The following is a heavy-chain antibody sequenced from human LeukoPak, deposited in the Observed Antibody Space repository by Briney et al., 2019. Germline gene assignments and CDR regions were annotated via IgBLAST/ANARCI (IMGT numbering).Heavy chain of an antibody. Sequence: PSETLSFTCTVSGGSISSGGYYWSWIRQPPGKGLEWIGYIYHSGSTYYNPSLKSRVTISVDRSKNQFSLKLSSVTAADTAVYYCARDFGVVTRYNWFDPWGQGTLVTVSS. J-gene: IGHJ5*02. D-gene: IGHD3-3*01. CDR1: GGSISSGGYY. CDR2: IYHSGST. V-gene: IGHV4-30-2*01. CDR3: ARDFGVVTRYNWFDP.